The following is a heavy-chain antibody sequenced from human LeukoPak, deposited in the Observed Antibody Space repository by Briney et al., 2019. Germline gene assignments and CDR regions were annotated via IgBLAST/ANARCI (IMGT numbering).Heavy chain of an antibody. CDR3: ARVEMATIHAFDI. Sequence: KPSETLSLTCAVYGGSFSGYYWSWIRQPPGKGLEWIGEINHSGSTNYNPSLKSRVTISVDTSKNQFSLKLSSVTAADTAVYYCARVEMATIHAFDIWGQGTMVTVSS. CDR1: GGSFSGYY. J-gene: IGHJ3*02. D-gene: IGHD5-24*01. CDR2: INHSGST. V-gene: IGHV4-34*01.